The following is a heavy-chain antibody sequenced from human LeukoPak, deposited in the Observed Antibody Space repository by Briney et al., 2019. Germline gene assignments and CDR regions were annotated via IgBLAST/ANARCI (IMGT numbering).Heavy chain of an antibody. V-gene: IGHV1-8*01. CDR3: ARGYSSWYSGVYDY. CDR1: GGTFSSYA. D-gene: IGHD6-13*01. CDR2: MNPNSGNT. J-gene: IGHJ4*02. Sequence: GASVKVSCKTSGGTFSSYAISWVRQAPGQGLEWMGWMNPNSGNTGYAQKFQGRVTITRNTSISTAYMELSSLRSEDTAVYYCARGYSSWYSGVYDYWGQGTLVTVSS.